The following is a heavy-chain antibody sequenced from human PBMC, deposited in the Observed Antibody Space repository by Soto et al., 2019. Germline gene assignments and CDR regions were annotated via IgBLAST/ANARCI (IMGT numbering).Heavy chain of an antibody. D-gene: IGHD6-19*01. CDR1: GFTFSNYA. CDR3: AKDQPSSGWGMDAFHF. CDR2: ITASGSIT. V-gene: IGHV3-23*01. Sequence: EVQLLESGGGLVQPGGSLRLSCAASGFTFSNYAMNWVRQAPGKGLEWVSAITASGSITYYAHSVKGRFTISRDNSKSTLYLQMNSLRAEDTAVYYCAKDQPSSGWGMDAFHFWGRGTMVTVSS. J-gene: IGHJ3*01.